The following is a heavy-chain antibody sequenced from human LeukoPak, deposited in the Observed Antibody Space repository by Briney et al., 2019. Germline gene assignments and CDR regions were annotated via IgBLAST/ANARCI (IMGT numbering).Heavy chain of an antibody. Sequence: PSGGSLRLSCEASGFSLSAAWMTWVRQAPGKGLEWVATIKNDGSDKYYVDSVKGRFTLSRDNAKNLVYLQMNSLRVEDTAVYYCVNLGYSDGGQGTLVTVSS. CDR1: GFSLSAAW. J-gene: IGHJ4*02. CDR2: IKNDGSDK. V-gene: IGHV3-7*01. D-gene: IGHD5-12*01. CDR3: VNLGYSD.